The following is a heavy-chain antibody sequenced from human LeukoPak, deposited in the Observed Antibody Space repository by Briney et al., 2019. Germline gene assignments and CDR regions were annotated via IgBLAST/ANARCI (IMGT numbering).Heavy chain of an antibody. CDR3: ASTYGSGSYYKSYFDY. J-gene: IGHJ4*02. CDR2: ISGSGGST. V-gene: IGHV3-23*01. D-gene: IGHD3-10*01. CDR1: GFTFSSYA. Sequence: GGSLRLSCAASGFTFSSYAMSWVRQAPGKGLEWVSAISGSGGSTYYADSVKGRFTISRDNSKDTLYLRMNSLRAEDTAVYYCASTYGSGSYYKSYFDYWGQGTLVTVSS.